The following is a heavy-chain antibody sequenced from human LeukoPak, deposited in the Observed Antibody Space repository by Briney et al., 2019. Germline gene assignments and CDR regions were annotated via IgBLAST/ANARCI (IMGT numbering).Heavy chain of an antibody. CDR2: IKGDGSET. J-gene: IGHJ4*02. CDR3: TKGGHVDF. CDR1: GFTFSTYW. V-gene: IGHV3-7*01. Sequence: GGSLRLSCKASGFTFSTYWMTWVRQAPGKWLEWVANIKGDGSETNCVDSVKGRFTISRDNVKNSLYLQMNSLGAEDTALYYCTKGGHVDFCGQGTLVTVSS. D-gene: IGHD1-26*01.